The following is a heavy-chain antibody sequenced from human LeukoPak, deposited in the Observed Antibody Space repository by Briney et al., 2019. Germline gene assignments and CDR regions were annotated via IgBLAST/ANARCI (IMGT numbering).Heavy chain of an antibody. D-gene: IGHD2-21*01. J-gene: IGHJ4*02. V-gene: IGHV3-23*01. CDR3: AREVISIPSYFDS. CDR1: GFTFTSYA. Sequence: GGSLRLSCAASGFTFTSYAMNWVRQAPGQGLEWVSTVSGIGQTTDYAESVRGRFTISRDNSKNTLYLLMNSLIPEDTAVYYCAREVISIPSYFDSWGQGTLVTVSS. CDR2: VSGIGQTT.